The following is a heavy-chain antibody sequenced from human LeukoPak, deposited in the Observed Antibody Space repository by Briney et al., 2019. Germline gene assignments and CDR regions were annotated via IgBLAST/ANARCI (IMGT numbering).Heavy chain of an antibody. Sequence: KTSETLSLTCAVSGFSVGSGYFWGWIRQPPGKGLEWIGSVHHSGNTYYNPSLKSRVAASVDTSKNQFSLRLNSVTAADTAIYHCARVINIAVAADYFDSWRQGTLVTVSS. J-gene: IGHJ4*02. CDR1: GFSVGSGYF. V-gene: IGHV4-38-2*01. D-gene: IGHD6-19*01. CDR2: VHHSGNT. CDR3: ARVINIAVAADYFDS.